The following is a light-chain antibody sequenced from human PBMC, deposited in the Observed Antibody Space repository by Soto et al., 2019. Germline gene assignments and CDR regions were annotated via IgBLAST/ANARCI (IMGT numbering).Light chain of an antibody. J-gene: IGLJ3*02. Sequence: QSVLTQPPSASGTPGQSVTISCSGSTSNIGSNTVNWYQQLPGTAPKLLVYSNDQRPSGVPDRFSASRSGTSAFLALSGLQSQDEADYDSAVLDHRLNAWVFGGGPKVTVL. CDR3: AVLDHRLNAWV. CDR1: TSNIGSNT. V-gene: IGLV1-44*01. CDR2: SND.